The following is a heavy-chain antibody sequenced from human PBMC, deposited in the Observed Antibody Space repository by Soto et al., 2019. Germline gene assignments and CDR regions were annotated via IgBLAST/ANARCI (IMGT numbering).Heavy chain of an antibody. D-gene: IGHD4-17*01. J-gene: IGHJ4*02. CDR2: ISNSGST. Sequence: PSETLSLTCTVSGGSVTSDEDYWSWIRQSPGKGLEWIGYISNSGSTGYNPSLKTRLSMSVDRSENQFTLRLTSVTAADTAVYFCATVSGSTYGYFDYWGQGTQVTVSS. CDR3: ATVSGSTYGYFDY. V-gene: IGHV4-30-4*01. CDR1: GGSVTSDEDY.